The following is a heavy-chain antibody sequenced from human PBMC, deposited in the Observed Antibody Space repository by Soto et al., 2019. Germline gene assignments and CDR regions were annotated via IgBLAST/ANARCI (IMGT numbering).Heavy chain of an antibody. CDR3: AREMERVFDY. J-gene: IGHJ4*02. D-gene: IGHD1-1*01. V-gene: IGHV3-30*04. Sequence: GSLRLSCAASGFTFSSYAMHWVRQAPGKGLEWVAVIAYDGRNKYYADSVKGRFTISRDNSKNTLYLQMNSLRIEDTAVYYCAREMERVFDYWGQGTLVTVSS. CDR2: IAYDGRNK. CDR1: GFTFSSYA.